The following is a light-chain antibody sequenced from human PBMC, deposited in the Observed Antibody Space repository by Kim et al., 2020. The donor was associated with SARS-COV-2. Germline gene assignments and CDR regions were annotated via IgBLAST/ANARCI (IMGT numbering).Light chain of an antibody. CDR2: GTS. V-gene: IGKV3-20*01. J-gene: IGKJ5*01. CDR3: QQFGGSPQIT. Sequence: PGDRATLSCRASQSVGSVKLAWYQQKCGQAPSLLIYGTSIRATGIPDRFSGCGSGTDFTLTISRLEPEDFAVYYCQQFGGSPQITFGQGTRLEIK. CDR1: QSVGSVK.